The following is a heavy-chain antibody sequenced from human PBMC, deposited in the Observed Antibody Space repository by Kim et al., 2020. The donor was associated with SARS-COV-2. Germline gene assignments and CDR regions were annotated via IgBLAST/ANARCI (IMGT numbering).Heavy chain of an antibody. V-gene: IGHV3-48*03. J-gene: IGHJ5*02. Sequence: GGSLRLSCAASGFSFSSYEMNWVRQAPGKGLEWVSYISSSGSTTIYADSVKGRFTISRDGAKNSLYLQMNSLRVEDTAVYYCAKDRLYSTWGQGTLDTVSS. CDR1: GFSFSSYE. CDR3: AKDRLYST. CDR2: ISSSGSTT. D-gene: IGHD2-15*01.